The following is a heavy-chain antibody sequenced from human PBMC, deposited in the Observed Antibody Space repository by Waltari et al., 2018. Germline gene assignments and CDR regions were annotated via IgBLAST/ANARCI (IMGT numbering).Heavy chain of an antibody. Sequence: QVQLQESGPGLVKPSETLSLTCPVSGGSISSYYWSWIRQPPGKGLEWIGYIYTSGSTNYNPPLKSRGTISVDTSKNQFSLKLSAVTAADTAVYYCAGTMVRGVIKAALDIWGQGTMVTVSS. D-gene: IGHD3-10*01. CDR1: GGSISSYY. V-gene: IGHV4-4*09. CDR2: IYTSGST. J-gene: IGHJ3*02. CDR3: AGTMVRGVIKAALDI.